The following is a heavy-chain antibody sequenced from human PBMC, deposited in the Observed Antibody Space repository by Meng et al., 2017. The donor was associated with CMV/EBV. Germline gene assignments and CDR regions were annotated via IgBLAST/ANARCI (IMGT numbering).Heavy chain of an antibody. CDR2: IYSGGST. V-gene: IGHV3-53*01. CDR1: GFTVSSNC. Sequence: GGSLRLSCAASGFTVSSNCMSWVRQAPGKGLEWVSVIYSGGSTYYADSVKGRFTISRDNSKNTLYLQMNSLRAEDTAVYYCAREGNPGDLPSSYYYGMDVWGQGTTVTVSS. D-gene: IGHD7-27*01. CDR3: AREGNPGDLPSSYYYGMDV. J-gene: IGHJ6*02.